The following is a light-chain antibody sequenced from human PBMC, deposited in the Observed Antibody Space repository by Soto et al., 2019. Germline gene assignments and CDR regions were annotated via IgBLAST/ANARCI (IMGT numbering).Light chain of an antibody. CDR1: ESVAGH. V-gene: IGKV3-15*01. Sequence: EILMTQSPATLSVSTGERATLSCRASESVAGHLAWYQQKPGQAPRLLIHGASIRATGIPVRFSGSGSGTDFTLTISRLEPEDFAVYYCQQYDNWPRTFGQGTKV. CDR3: QQYDNWPRT. CDR2: GAS. J-gene: IGKJ1*01.